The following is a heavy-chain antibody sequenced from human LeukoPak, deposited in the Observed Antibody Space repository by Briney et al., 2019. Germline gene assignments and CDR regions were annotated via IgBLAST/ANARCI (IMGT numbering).Heavy chain of an antibody. J-gene: IGHJ4*02. V-gene: IGHV3-9*03. CDR1: GFTFDDYA. CDR3: AKDSSGSYYGPGRFFDY. Sequence: GGSLRLSCAASGFTFDDYAMHWVRQAPGKGLEWVSGINWNSGSIGYADSVKGRFTISRDNAKNSLYLQMNSLRAEDMALYYCAKDSSGSYYGPGRFFDYWGQGTLVTVSS. CDR2: INWNSGSI. D-gene: IGHD1-26*01.